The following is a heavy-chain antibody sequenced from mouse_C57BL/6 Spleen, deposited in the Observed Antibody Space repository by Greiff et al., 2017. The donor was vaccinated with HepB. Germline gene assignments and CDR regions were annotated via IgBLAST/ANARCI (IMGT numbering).Heavy chain of an antibody. D-gene: IGHD1-2*01. J-gene: IGHJ3*01. CDR2: IYPGSGST. V-gene: IGHV1-55*01. CDR1: GYTFTSYW. Sequence: QLQQSGAELVKPGASVKMSCKASGYTFTSYWITWVKQRPGQGLEWIGDIYPGSGSTNYNEKFKSKATLTVDTSSRTAYMQLSSLTSEDSAVYYGARSERLRRGWFAYWGQGTLVTVSA. CDR3: ARSERLRRGWFAY.